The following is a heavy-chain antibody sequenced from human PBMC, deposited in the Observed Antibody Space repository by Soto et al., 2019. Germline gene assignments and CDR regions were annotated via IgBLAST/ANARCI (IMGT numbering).Heavy chain of an antibody. CDR3: AKDLEDSSSWYGYFQH. Sequence: GGSLRLSCAASGFTFSSYAMSWVRQAPGKGLEWVSAISGSGGSTYYADSVKGRFTISRDNSKNTLYLQMNSRRAEDTAVYYCAKDLEDSSSWYGYFQHWGQGTLVTVSS. V-gene: IGHV3-23*01. CDR2: ISGSGGST. D-gene: IGHD6-13*01. CDR1: GFTFSSYA. J-gene: IGHJ1*01.